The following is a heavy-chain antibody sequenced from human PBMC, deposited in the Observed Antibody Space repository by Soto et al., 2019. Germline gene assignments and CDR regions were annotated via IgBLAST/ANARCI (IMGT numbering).Heavy chain of an antibody. D-gene: IGHD6-13*01. CDR1: GGSFSGYY. Sequence: QVQLQQWGAGLLKPSETLSLTCAVYGGSFSGYYWSWIRQPPGKGLEWIGEINHSGSTNYNPSLKTRVTISVDTSQHHFYLKRRSVPAADTAVYYCARPNPRAYSGSWDGGWGQGTLVTVSS. CDR3: ARPNPRAYSGSWDGG. J-gene: IGHJ4*02. V-gene: IGHV4-34*01. CDR2: INHSGST.